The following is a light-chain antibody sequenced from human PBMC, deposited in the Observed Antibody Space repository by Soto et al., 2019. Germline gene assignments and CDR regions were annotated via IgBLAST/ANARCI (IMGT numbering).Light chain of an antibody. CDR1: QTISSY. J-gene: IGKJ4*01. CDR2: AAS. Sequence: DIQMTQSPSSLSASVGDRVTITCRASQTISSYLNWYQQKPGKAPKLLIYAASSLQSGVPSRFSGSGSGTDFTLIISSLQPEDFATYYCQQSHSTPLTVGGGTKVEIK. CDR3: QQSHSTPLT. V-gene: IGKV1-39*01.